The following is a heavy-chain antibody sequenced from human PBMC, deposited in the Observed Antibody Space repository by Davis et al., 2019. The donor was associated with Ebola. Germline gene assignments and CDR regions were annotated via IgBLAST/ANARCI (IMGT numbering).Heavy chain of an antibody. CDR1: GGSISSSNW. CDR2: IYHSGST. CDR3: ARVGIVVVPAADFDYYYGMDV. V-gene: IGHV4-4*02. Sequence: SETLSLTCAVSGGSISSSNWWSWVRQPPGKGLEWIGEIYHSGSTNYNPSLKSRVTISVDTSKNQFSLKLSSVTAADTAVYYCARVGIVVVPAADFDYYYGMDVWGQGTTVTVSS. D-gene: IGHD2-2*01. J-gene: IGHJ6*02.